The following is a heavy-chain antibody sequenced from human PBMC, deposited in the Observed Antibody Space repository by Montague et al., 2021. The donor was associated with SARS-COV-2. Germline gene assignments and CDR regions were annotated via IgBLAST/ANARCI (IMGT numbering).Heavy chain of an antibody. J-gene: IGHJ4*01. CDR2: ISYDGSHK. CDR3: ASLSGYCVRASCFGSDY. Sequence: SLRLSCAASGFTFSSDAMHWVRQAPGKGLEWVAVISYDGSHKYYADSVKGRFTISRDNSKNTLYLQMNSLRAEDTAMYYCASLSGYCVRASCFGSDYWGRGTLVTVSS. V-gene: IGHV3-30*04. CDR1: GFTFSSDA. D-gene: IGHD2-2*01.